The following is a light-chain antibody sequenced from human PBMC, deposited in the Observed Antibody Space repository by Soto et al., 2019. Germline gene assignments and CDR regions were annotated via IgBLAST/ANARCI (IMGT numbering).Light chain of an antibody. Sequence: EIVMTQSPATLSVSPGERATLSCRASQSVSSNLAWYQQKPGQAPRLLIYGASTRATGIPARFSGSGSVTEVTLTISSLQSEDFAVYYCQQYNNWWTFGQGTKVEIK. J-gene: IGKJ1*01. CDR2: GAS. V-gene: IGKV3-15*01. CDR1: QSVSSN. CDR3: QQYNNWWT.